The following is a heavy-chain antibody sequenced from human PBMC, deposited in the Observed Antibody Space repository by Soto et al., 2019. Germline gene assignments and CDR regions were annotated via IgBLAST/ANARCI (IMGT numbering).Heavy chain of an antibody. CDR1: GFTFSSYT. CDR3: ARDPYSCGWLDY. V-gene: IGHV3-30-3*01. J-gene: IGHJ4*02. Sequence: QVQLVESGGGVVQPGRSLRLSCAASGFTFSSYTMHWVRQAPGKGLEWVAVISYDENNKYYADSVKGRFTISRDNSKNTRYLQMNSLRGEDTAVYYWARDPYSCGWLDYWGQGTLVTGSS. D-gene: IGHD6-19*01. CDR2: ISYDENNK.